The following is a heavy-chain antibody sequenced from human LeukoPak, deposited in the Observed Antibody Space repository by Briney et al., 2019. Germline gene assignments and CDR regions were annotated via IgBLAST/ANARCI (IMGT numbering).Heavy chain of an antibody. Sequence: GALRLFLSAFGFGFRPYCIGWNRQAPGEGLEWVSYISGSGSTIYYADSVKGRFTISRDNAKNSLYLQMNCLRAEDTAVYYCASGGEPRWDWGQGTLVTVSS. V-gene: IGHV3-11*01. D-gene: IGHD1-26*01. CDR1: GFGFRPYC. CDR2: ISGSGSTI. J-gene: IGHJ4*02. CDR3: ASGGEPRWD.